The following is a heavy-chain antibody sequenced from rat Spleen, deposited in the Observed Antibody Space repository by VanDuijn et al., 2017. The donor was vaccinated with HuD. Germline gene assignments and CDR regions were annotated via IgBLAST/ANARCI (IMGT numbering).Heavy chain of an antibody. CDR3: TRNRYRYTSGYVMDA. CDR2: IWSSGIT. Sequence: QVQLKESGPGLVRPSQTPSLTCTVSGFSLISYSVNWVRQPPGKGLEWMGAIWSSGITDYDSDLKSRLSISRDTSKSQVFLKMNSLQTEDTAIYFCTRNRYRYTSGYVMDAWGQGASVTVSS. D-gene: IGHD1-5*01. CDR1: GFSLISYS. J-gene: IGHJ4*01. V-gene: IGHV2-15*01.